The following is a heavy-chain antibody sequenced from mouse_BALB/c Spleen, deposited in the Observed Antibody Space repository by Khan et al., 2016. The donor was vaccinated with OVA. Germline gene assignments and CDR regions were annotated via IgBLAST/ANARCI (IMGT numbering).Heavy chain of an antibody. D-gene: IGHD2-10*01. CDR2: IWNDGNT. CDR3: ARQPYYHYNIMDY. J-gene: IGHJ4*01. CDR1: GFSLTNYG. V-gene: IGHV2-6-1*01. Sequence: QVQLKQSGPGLVAPSQSLSITCTISGFSLTNYGVHWVRQPPGKGLEWLVVIWNDGNTAYNSALKSRLTISKDNSKSQVSLKMNSLQTDDTAMYFCARQPYYHYNIMDYWGQGTSVTVSS.